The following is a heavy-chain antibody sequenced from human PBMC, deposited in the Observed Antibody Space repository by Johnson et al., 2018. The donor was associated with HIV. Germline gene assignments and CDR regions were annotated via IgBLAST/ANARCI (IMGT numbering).Heavy chain of an antibody. CDR3: ARGWSGLQHLECSFAAFDI. CDR2: IKQDGSEK. D-gene: IGHD3-3*01. Sequence: VQLVESGGGVVQPGRSLRLSCAASGFTFSSYWMSWVRQAPGKGLEWVANIKQDGSEKYYADSVKGRFTISRDNAKNSLYLQMNSLRAEDTAVYYCARGWSGLQHLECSFAAFDIGGQGTMVTVSS. J-gene: IGHJ3*02. V-gene: IGHV3-7*01. CDR1: GFTFSSYW.